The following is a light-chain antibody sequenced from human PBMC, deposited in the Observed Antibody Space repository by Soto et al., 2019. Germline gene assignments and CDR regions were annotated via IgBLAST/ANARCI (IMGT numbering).Light chain of an antibody. CDR1: SSTIGDSNF. V-gene: IGLV2-11*01. Sequence: QSALTQPRSVSGSPGQSVTISCTGASSTIGDSNFVSWYQQHPGEAPKLMIYDVNKRPSGVPHRFSGSKSGNTASLTISGLQAEDEAHYYCCSYTGSWVFGGGTQLTVL. J-gene: IGLJ3*02. CDR2: DVN. CDR3: CSYTGSWV.